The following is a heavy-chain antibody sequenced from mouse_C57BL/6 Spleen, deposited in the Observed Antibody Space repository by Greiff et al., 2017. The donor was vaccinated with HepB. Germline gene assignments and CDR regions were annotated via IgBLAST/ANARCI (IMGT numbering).Heavy chain of an antibody. V-gene: IGHV5-16*01. CDR3: ARETVVAHWYFDV. D-gene: IGHD1-1*01. CDR2: INYDGSST. Sequence: EVKLMESEGGLVQPGSSMKLSCTASGFTFSDYYMAWVRQVPEKGLEWVANINYDGSSTYYLDSLKSRFIISRDNAKNILYLQMSSLKSEDTATYYCARETVVAHWYFDVWGTGTTVTVSS. J-gene: IGHJ1*03. CDR1: GFTFSDYY.